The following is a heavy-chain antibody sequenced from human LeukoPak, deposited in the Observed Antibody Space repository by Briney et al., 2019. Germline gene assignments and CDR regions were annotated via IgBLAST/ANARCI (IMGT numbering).Heavy chain of an antibody. Sequence: SETLSLTCTVSGYSISSGYYWGWIRQPPGKGLEWIGSIYHSGSTYYNPSLKSRVTISVDTSKNQFSLKLSSVTAADTAVYYCARDGYSYGGWFDPWGQGTLVTVS. CDR3: ARDGYSYGGWFDP. CDR1: GYSISSGYY. J-gene: IGHJ5*02. D-gene: IGHD5-18*01. V-gene: IGHV4-38-2*02. CDR2: IYHSGST.